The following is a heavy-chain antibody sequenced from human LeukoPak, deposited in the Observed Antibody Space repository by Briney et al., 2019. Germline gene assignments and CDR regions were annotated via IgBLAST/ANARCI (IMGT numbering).Heavy chain of an antibody. Sequence: GGSLRLSCAASGFTFSSYAMSWVRQAPGKGLEWVSAISGSGGSTYCADSVKGRFTISRDNSKNTLYLQMNSLRAEDTAVYYCAKGEWELRAAIDYWGQGTLVTVSS. V-gene: IGHV3-23*01. CDR1: GFTFSSYA. J-gene: IGHJ4*02. CDR2: ISGSGGST. D-gene: IGHD1-26*01. CDR3: AKGEWELRAAIDY.